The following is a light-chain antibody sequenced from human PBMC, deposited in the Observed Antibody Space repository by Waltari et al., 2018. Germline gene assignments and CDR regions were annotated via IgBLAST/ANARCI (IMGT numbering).Light chain of an antibody. CDR1: SSAVGHCDL. CDR3: FSYAGSNTWL. V-gene: IGLV2-23*01. Sequence: QSALTPPASVSGAPGQSITISCPGASSAVGHCDLASWYQHYPGKGPKLMIHEGNKRPSGVSNRFSGSRSGNTASLTISGLQAEDEADYYCFSYAGSNTWLFGGGTKLTVL. J-gene: IGLJ3*02. CDR2: EGN.